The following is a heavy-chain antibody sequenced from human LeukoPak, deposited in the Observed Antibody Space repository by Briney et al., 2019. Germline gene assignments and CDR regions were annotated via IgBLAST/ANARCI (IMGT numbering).Heavy chain of an antibody. V-gene: IGHV4-59*13. J-gene: IGHJ4*02. Sequence: TSETLSLTCTVSGGSISSYYWSWIRQPPGKGLEWIGYLYYSGSTNYNPSLKSRVTISVDTSKNQLSLKLSSVTAADTAVYYCAKGALWSGYLETPIDYWGQGTLVTVSS. CDR3: AKGALWSGYLETPIDY. D-gene: IGHD3-3*01. CDR2: LYYSGST. CDR1: GGSISSYY.